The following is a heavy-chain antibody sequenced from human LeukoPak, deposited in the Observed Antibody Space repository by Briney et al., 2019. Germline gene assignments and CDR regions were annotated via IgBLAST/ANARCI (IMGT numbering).Heavy chain of an antibody. J-gene: IGHJ5*02. Sequence: SETLSLTCIVSGYSISSGYYWGWIRQPPGKGLEWIGNLYHSGSTYYNPSLRSRATISGVTSKNQFSLSLSSVTAADTAVYYCARECSSTTCYTRSFDPWGQGTLVTVSS. CDR3: ARECSSTTCYTRSFDP. CDR2: LYHSGST. V-gene: IGHV4-38-2*02. CDR1: GYSISSGYY. D-gene: IGHD2-2*02.